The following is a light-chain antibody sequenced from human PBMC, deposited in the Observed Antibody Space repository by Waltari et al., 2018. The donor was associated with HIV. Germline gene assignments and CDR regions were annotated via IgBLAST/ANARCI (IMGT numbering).Light chain of an antibody. CDR2: TSR. Sequence: DIQMTQSPSSLSATVGDTVNITCRASHNIGNYVIWYRKKAGEAPKLLTPTSRSLRGAVSPRFRPTASGTDFTLTITSLRPDDFATYFCQQTYGAPVTFGQGTRLDIK. CDR3: QQTYGAPVT. V-gene: IGKV1-39*01. J-gene: IGKJ5*01. CDR1: HNIGNY.